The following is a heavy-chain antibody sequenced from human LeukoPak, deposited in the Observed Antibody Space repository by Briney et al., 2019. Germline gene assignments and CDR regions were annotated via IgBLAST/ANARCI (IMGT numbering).Heavy chain of an antibody. CDR1: GGSISSYY. CDR3: ARDHKQLVRGYYYYYYYMDV. Sequence: PSETLSLTCTVSGGSISSYYWSWIRQPAGKGLEWIGRIYTSGGTNYNPSLKSRVTMSVDTSKNQFSLKLSSVTAADTAVYYCARDHKQLVRGYYYYYYYMDVWGKGTTVTISS. CDR2: IYTSGGT. J-gene: IGHJ6*03. V-gene: IGHV4-4*07. D-gene: IGHD6-13*01.